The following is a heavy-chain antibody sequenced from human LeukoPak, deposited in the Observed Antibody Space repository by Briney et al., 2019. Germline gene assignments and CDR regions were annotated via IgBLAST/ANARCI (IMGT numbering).Heavy chain of an antibody. CDR1: GYTFTSCA. D-gene: IGHD6-13*01. J-gene: IGHJ5*02. CDR3: ARGDGSSSWYPSSFDP. V-gene: IGHV1-3*01. CDR2: INAGNGNA. Sequence: ASVEVSCKASGYTFTSCAMHWVRQAPGQRLEWMGWINAGNGNAKYSQKFQGRVTITRDTSASTAYMELSSLRSEDTAVYYCARGDGSSSWYPSSFDPWGQGTLVTVSS.